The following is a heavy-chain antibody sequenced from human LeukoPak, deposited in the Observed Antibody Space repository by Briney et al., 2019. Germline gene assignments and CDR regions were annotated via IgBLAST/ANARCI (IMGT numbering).Heavy chain of an antibody. CDR2: ISGSGGST. Sequence: GGSLRLSCAASGFTFSSYAMSWVRHAPGKGLEWVSAISGSGGSTYYADSVKGRFTISRDNSKNTLYLQMNSLRAEDTAVYYCAKVGIAAAGPREMEAFDIWGQGTMVTVSS. V-gene: IGHV3-23*01. J-gene: IGHJ3*02. CDR3: AKVGIAAAGPREMEAFDI. CDR1: GFTFSSYA. D-gene: IGHD6-13*01.